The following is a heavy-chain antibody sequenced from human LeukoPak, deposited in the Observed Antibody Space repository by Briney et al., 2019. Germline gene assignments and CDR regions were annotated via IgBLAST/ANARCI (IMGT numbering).Heavy chain of an antibody. J-gene: IGHJ4*02. CDR1: GYTFNGYY. CDR3: ARGLRVSPAFDY. CDR2: INPNSGGT. D-gene: IGHD2-2*01. Sequence: ASVKVSCKASGYTFNGYYIHWVRQAPGQGLEWMGWINPNSGGTNYAQKFQGRVTMTRDTSIITAYMELSRLRSDDTAVYYCARGLRVSPAFDYWGQGTLVTVSS. V-gene: IGHV1-2*02.